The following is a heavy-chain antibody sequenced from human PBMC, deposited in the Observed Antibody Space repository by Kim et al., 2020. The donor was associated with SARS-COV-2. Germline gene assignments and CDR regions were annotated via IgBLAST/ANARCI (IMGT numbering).Heavy chain of an antibody. D-gene: IGHD2-21*02. V-gene: IGHV3-66*01. J-gene: IGHJ4*02. CDR2: IYSDGST. Sequence: GGSLRLSCAASGITVSSDYMSWVRQAPGNGLEWVSVIYSDGSTYYSDSVKGRFTMSRDNPNNMVYLQMNSLRADDTAVYYCARGGGAYCGGDCDRTFDHWGQGNLVTVSP. CDR1: GITVSSDY. CDR3: ARGGGAYCGGDCDRTFDH.